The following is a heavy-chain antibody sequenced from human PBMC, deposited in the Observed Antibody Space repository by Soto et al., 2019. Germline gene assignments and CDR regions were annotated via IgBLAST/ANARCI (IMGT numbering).Heavy chain of an antibody. D-gene: IGHD3-3*01. CDR3: ARGGYDFWSGPYGMDV. CDR1: GASVTVFY. J-gene: IGHJ6*02. CDR2: VFHSGSS. Sequence: SETLSLTCTVSGASVTVFYWSWIRQPPGKGLEWIGYVFHSGSSNYNPSLKSRVTISVDTSKSQISLRLTSVTAADTAVYYCARGGYDFWSGPYGMDVWGQGTTVTVSS. V-gene: IGHV4-59*02.